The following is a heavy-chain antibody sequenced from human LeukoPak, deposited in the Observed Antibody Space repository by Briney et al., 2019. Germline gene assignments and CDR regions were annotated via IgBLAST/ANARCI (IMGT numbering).Heavy chain of an antibody. D-gene: IGHD3-22*01. CDR2: IIPIFGTA. J-gene: IGHJ5*02. CDR3: AGTHKRITMRSIFWFDP. Sequence: VASVKVSCKASGGTFSSYAISWVRQAPGQGLEWMGGIIPIFGTANYAQKFQGRVTITADKSTSTAYMELSSLRSEDTAVYYCAGTHKRITMRSIFWFDPWGQGTLVTVSS. CDR1: GGTFSSYA. V-gene: IGHV1-69*06.